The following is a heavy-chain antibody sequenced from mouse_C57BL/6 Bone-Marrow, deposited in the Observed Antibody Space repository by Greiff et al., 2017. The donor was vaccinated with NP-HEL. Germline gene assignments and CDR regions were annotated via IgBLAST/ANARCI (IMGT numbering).Heavy chain of an antibody. J-gene: IGHJ4*01. CDR1: GYTFTSYW. CDR2: IDPSDSYT. D-gene: IGHD1-1*01. V-gene: IGHV1-69*01. CDR3: ARPYYYGSSYDYAMDY. Sequence: VQLQQSGAELVMPGASVKLSCKASGYTFTSYWMHWVKQRPGQGLEWIGEIDPSDSYTNYNQKFKGQSTLTVDKSSSTAYMQLSSLTSEDSAVYYCARPYYYGSSYDYAMDYWGQGTSVTVSS.